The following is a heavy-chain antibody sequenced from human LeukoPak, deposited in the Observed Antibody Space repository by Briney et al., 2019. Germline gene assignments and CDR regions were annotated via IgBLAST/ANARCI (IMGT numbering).Heavy chain of an antibody. J-gene: IGHJ4*02. Sequence: GGSLRLSCAASGFTFSSYAMTWVRQAPGKGLEWVSSISHNGGTTYYADSVKGRFTISRDNSKNTLYLQMNSLKTEDTAIYYCATERGYSGSRIFDFWGQGSLVTVSS. D-gene: IGHD6-13*01. CDR1: GFTFSSYA. V-gene: IGHV3-23*01. CDR2: ISHNGGTT. CDR3: ATERGYSGSRIFDF.